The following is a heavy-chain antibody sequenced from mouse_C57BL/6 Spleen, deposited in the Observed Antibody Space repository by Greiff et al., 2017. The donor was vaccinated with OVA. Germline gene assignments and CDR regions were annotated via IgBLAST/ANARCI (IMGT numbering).Heavy chain of an antibody. Sequence: VQLQQSGAELVRPGSSVKMSCKTSGYTFTSYGINWVKQRPGQGLEWIGYIYIGNGYTAYNEKFKGKATLTSDTSSSTAYMQLSSLTSEDSAIYFCARWGLFDYWGQGTTLTVSS. CDR1: GYTFTSYG. J-gene: IGHJ2*01. V-gene: IGHV1-58*01. CDR3: ARWGLFDY. CDR2: IYIGNGYT.